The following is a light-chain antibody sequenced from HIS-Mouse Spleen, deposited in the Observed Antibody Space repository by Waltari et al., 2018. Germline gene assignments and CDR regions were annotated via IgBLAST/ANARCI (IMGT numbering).Light chain of an antibody. CDR2: DAS. V-gene: IGKV1-33*01. J-gene: IGKJ3*01. CDR3: QQYDNLPLKFT. CDR1: QDISNY. Sequence: DIQMTQSPSSLSASVGDRVTITCQASQDISNYLNWYQQKPGKAPTLLIYDASNLETGVPSRFSGSGSGTDFTFTISSLQPEDIATYYCQQYDNLPLKFTFGPGTKVDIK.